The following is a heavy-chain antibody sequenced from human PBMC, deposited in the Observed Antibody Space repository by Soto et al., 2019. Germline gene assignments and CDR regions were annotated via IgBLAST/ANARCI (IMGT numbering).Heavy chain of an antibody. CDR1: GGSISSGGYY. D-gene: IGHD6-13*01. V-gene: IGHV4-31*03. CDR2: IYYSGST. CDR3: ARDQYVAAAGTLYGMDV. J-gene: IGHJ6*02. Sequence: SETLSLTCTVSGGSISSGGYYWSWIRQHPGKGLEWIGYIYYSGSTYYNPSLKSRVTISVDTSKNQFSLKLSSVTAADTAVYYCARDQYVAAAGTLYGMDVWGQGTTVTVSS.